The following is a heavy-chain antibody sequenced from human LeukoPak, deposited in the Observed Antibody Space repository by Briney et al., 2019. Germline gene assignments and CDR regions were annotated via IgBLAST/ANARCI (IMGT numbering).Heavy chain of an antibody. Sequence: SVKVSCKASGGTFSSYAISWVRQAPGQGLEWMGRIIPILGIANYAQKLQGRVTMTTDTSTSTAYMELRSLRSDDTAVYYCARDDSSGWYGGAFDIWGQGTMVTVSS. D-gene: IGHD6-19*01. J-gene: IGHJ3*02. CDR1: GGTFSSYA. CDR2: IIPILGIA. CDR3: ARDDSSGWYGGAFDI. V-gene: IGHV1-69*04.